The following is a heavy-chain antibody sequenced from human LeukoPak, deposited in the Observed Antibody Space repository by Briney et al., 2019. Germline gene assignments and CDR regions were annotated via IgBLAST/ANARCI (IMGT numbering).Heavy chain of an antibody. J-gene: IGHJ4*02. Sequence: SQTLSLTFAFSVDSVSINSAAWNWIRQSPSRGLEWLGSTYYRSKWYDDYAVYVKSRMTFIPDRSENQFSLQLNSVAPGGTAVYYCARGIVVATFDYWGQGTLVTVSS. CDR2: TYYRSKWYD. CDR3: ARGIVVATFDY. D-gene: IGHD3-22*01. V-gene: IGHV6-1*01. CDR1: VDSVSINSAA.